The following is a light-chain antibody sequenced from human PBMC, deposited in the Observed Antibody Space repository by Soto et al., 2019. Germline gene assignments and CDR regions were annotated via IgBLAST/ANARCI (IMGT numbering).Light chain of an antibody. CDR2: VKSDGSH. CDR1: SGHSSYT. Sequence: QPVLTQSPSASASPGASVNLTCTLSSGHSSYTIAWHHQQPEKGPRYLMRVKSDGSHTKGDGILDRFSGSSSGAERYLTISCLQSEDEADYYCQTWGAGHVVFGGGTKVTVL. J-gene: IGLJ2*01. V-gene: IGLV4-69*01. CDR3: QTWGAGHVV.